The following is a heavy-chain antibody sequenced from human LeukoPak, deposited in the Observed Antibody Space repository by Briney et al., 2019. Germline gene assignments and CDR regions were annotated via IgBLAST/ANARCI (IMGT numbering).Heavy chain of an antibody. CDR1: GDSLTRGSRY. J-gene: IGHJ6*04. Sequence: SETLSLTCTVSGDSLTRGSRYWSWIRQPAGKGLEWIGHFYSSTRTTYNPSLESRVTISGDTAKNQFSLKLDSVAAADTAVYFCARCMSELDYGDYAYYYHMDVWGKGTTVTVSS. V-gene: IGHV4-61*09. CDR2: FYSSTRT. CDR3: ARCMSELDYGDYAYYYHMDV. D-gene: IGHD4-17*01.